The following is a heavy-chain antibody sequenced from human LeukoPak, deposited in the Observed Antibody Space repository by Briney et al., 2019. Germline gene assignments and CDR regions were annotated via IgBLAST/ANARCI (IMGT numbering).Heavy chain of an antibody. CDR2: IYYSGST. CDR3: ARLGVPAATRPYFDY. Sequence: SETLSLTCTVSGGSISSSSYYWGWIRQPPGKRLEWIGSIYYSGSTYYNPSLKSRVTISVDTSKNQFSLKLSSVTAADTAVYYCARLGVPAATRPYFDYWGRGTLVTVSS. D-gene: IGHD2-2*01. CDR1: GGSISSSSYY. J-gene: IGHJ4*02. V-gene: IGHV4-39*01.